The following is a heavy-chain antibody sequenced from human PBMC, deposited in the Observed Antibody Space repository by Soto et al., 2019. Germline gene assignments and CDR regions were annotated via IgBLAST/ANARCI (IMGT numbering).Heavy chain of an antibody. CDR2: ISYDGSNK. CDR3: AKDPVHCISTSCYGPDY. J-gene: IGHJ4*02. CDR1: GFTFSSYG. V-gene: IGHV3-30*18. D-gene: IGHD2-2*01. Sequence: QVQLVESGGGVVQPGRSLRLSCAASGFTFSSYGMHWVRQAPGKGLEWVAVISYDGSNKYYADSVKGRFTISRDNSKNTLYLQMNRLRAEDTAVYYCAKDPVHCISTSCYGPDYWGQGTLVTVSS.